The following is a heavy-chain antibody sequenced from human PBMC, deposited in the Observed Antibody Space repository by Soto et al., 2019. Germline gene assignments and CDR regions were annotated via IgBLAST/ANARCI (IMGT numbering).Heavy chain of an antibody. CDR1: GYPFTSYV. J-gene: IGHJ6*03. Sequence: ASVKVSCKASGYPFTSYVISWVRQAPGQGLEWMGWISAYNGNTNYAQKLQGRVTMTTDTSTSTAYMELRSLRSEDTAVYYCAGVGGVRRYDFFMDVWGKGTTVTV. CDR3: AGVGGVRRYDFFMDV. D-gene: IGHD3-10*01. CDR2: ISAYNGNT. V-gene: IGHV1-18*01.